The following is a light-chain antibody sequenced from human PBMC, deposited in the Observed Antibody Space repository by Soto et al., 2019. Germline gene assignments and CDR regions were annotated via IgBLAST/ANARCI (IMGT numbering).Light chain of an antibody. CDR2: DVT. J-gene: IGLJ1*01. CDR3: CSYTTSNTRQIV. Sequence: QSVLTQPASVSGSPGQSITISCPGNSREVCGYNYVSWYQQQPGKAPKFMIYDVTNRPSGVSNRFSGSKSGNTASLTISGLQAEDEADYYCCSYTTSNTRQIVFGTGTKVTVL. V-gene: IGLV2-14*01. CDR1: SREVCGYNY.